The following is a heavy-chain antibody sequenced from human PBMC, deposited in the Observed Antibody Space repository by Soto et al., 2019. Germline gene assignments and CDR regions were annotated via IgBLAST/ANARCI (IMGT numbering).Heavy chain of an antibody. CDR3: ARSPPEGIDFWSGYYADY. D-gene: IGHD3-3*01. J-gene: IGHJ4*02. Sequence: EVQLVESGGGLVQPGGSLRLSCAASGFTFSSYWMSWVRQAPGKGLEWVANIKQDGSEKYYVDSVKGRFTISRDNAKNSLYLQMNSLRAEDTAVYYCARSPPEGIDFWSGYYADYWGQGTLVTVSS. CDR1: GFTFSSYW. V-gene: IGHV3-7*05. CDR2: IKQDGSEK.